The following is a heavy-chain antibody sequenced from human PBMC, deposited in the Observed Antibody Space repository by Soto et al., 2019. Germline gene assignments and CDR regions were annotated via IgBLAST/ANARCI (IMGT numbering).Heavy chain of an antibody. Sequence: ASVKVSCKASGYTFTSYGISWVRQAPGPGLEWMGWISAYNGNTNYAQKLQGRVTMTTDTSTSTAYMELRSLRSDDTAVYYCAREGITMVRGVIIVGPYYYYYYGMDVWGQGTTVTVSS. V-gene: IGHV1-18*04. CDR1: GYTFTSYG. CDR3: AREGITMVRGVIIVGPYYYYYYGMDV. CDR2: ISAYNGNT. J-gene: IGHJ6*02. D-gene: IGHD3-10*01.